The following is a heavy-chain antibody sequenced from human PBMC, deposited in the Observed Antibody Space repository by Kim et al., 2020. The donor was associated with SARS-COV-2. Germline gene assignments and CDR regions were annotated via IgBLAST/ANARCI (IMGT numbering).Heavy chain of an antibody. CDR2: VAYDGSNK. V-gene: IGHV3-30-3*01. D-gene: IGHD2-15*01. Sequence: GGSLRLSCSASGFTFSNYAMHWVRQAPRKGLEWVGIVAYDGSNKYYTDSVKGRFTISRDNSKNTLYLQMNSLRVEDTAVYYCVRDQDVGCTGGICYSPDYWGQGTLVTVSS. J-gene: IGHJ4*02. CDR1: GFTFSNYA. CDR3: VRDQDVGCTGGICYSPDY.